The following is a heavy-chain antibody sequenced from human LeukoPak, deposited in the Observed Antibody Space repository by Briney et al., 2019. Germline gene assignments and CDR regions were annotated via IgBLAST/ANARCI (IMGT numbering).Heavy chain of an antibody. Sequence: SETLSLTCTVSGGSISSYYWTWIRQPPGKGLEWIGSLYYSGSTNYNPSLKSRVTISADTSKNQFSLNVSSVTAADTAVYYCARATSSYFYYMDVWGKGTTVTISS. CDR2: LYYSGST. J-gene: IGHJ6*03. CDR3: ARATSSYFYYMDV. D-gene: IGHD5-12*01. CDR1: GGSISSYY. V-gene: IGHV4-59*08.